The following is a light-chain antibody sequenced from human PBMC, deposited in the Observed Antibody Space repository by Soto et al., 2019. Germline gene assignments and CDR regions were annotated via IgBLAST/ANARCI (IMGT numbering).Light chain of an antibody. CDR1: SSNIGSHT. V-gene: IGLV1-44*01. CDR3: AAWDDSLNGVI. CDR2: SNN. Sequence: QSVLTQPPSASGTPGQRITISCSGSSSNIGSHTVNWHQQVPGTAPKPLIYSNNERPSGVPDRFSGSKSGTSASLAISGLQSGDEADYYCAAWDDSLNGVIFGGGTKVTVL. J-gene: IGLJ2*01.